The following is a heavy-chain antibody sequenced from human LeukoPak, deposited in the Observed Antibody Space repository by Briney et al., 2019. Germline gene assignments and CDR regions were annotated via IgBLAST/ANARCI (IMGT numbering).Heavy chain of an antibody. D-gene: IGHD3-10*01. Sequence: SETLSLTCTVSGGSIGRGDYYCSWIRQYPGKGLEWIGYIYYSGRNSYNPSLKSRLSISVDTSENQFSLKLTSVTAADTAIYYCARESQSGWFDPWGQGTLVTVSS. V-gene: IGHV4-31*03. J-gene: IGHJ5*02. CDR2: IYYSGRN. CDR1: GGSIGRGDYY. CDR3: ARESQSGWFDP.